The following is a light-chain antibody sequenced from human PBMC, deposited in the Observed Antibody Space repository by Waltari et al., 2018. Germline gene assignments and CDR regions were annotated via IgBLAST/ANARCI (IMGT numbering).Light chain of an antibody. Sequence: EIVMTQSPATLSVSPGERPTLSCRASQSFSSNLAWYQQKPGQAPRLLIYGASTRATGIPARFSGSGSGTEFTLTISSLQSEDFAVYYCQQYNNWPFYTFGQGTKLEIK. CDR1: QSFSSN. CDR2: GAS. V-gene: IGKV3-15*01. CDR3: QQYNNWPFYT. J-gene: IGKJ2*01.